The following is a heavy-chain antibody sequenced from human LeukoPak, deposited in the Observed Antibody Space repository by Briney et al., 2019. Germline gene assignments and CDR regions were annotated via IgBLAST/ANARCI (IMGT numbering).Heavy chain of an antibody. CDR3: ARKAGYYYGSGDY. CDR1: GFTFSDYA. J-gene: IGHJ4*02. V-gene: IGHV3-23*01. Sequence: GGSLRLSCAASGFTFSDYAMTWVRQAPGKGLEWVATISGSGVMTYYADSVKGRFTVSGDNSKNTLYLQMNSLRAEDTAVYYCARKAGYYYGSGDYWGQGTLVTVSS. CDR2: ISGSGVMT. D-gene: IGHD3-10*01.